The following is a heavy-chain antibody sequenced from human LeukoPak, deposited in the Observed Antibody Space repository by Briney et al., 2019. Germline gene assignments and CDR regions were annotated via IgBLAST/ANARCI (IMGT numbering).Heavy chain of an antibody. CDR1: GFTFSSYS. CDR3: ATAPTNRYGMDV. Sequence: GGPVRLSCAASGFTFSSYSMNWARQAPGKGLEWVSYISAANNIIYYADSVKGRFTISRDNAKNSLFLQMNSLRDEDTAVYYCATAPTNRYGMDVWGPGNTGSVSS. V-gene: IGHV3-48*02. CDR2: ISAANNII. J-gene: IGHJ6*02. D-gene: IGHD5-12*01.